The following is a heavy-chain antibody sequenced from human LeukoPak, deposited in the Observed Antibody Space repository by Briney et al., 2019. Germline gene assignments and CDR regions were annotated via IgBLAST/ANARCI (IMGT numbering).Heavy chain of an antibody. J-gene: IGHJ4*02. CDR2: ISGSGGGT. CDR1: GFTFSSYA. CDR3: AKVASADAQARLNY. V-gene: IGHV3-23*01. D-gene: IGHD6-19*01. Sequence: GGSRRLSCAASGFTFSSYAMSRVRQAPGKGLEWVSAISGSGGGTYYADSVKDRFTISRDYSNNTLYLQMNSLRADDTAVYYCAKVASADAQARLNYWGQGTLVTVSS.